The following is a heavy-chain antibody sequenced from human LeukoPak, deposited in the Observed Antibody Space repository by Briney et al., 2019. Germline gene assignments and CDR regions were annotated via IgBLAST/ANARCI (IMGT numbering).Heavy chain of an antibody. CDR1: GYTFTSYY. Sequence: ASVKVSCKAPGYTFTSYYMHWVRQAPGQGLEWMGWMNPNSGNTGYAQKFQGRVTMTRDTSISTAYMELSSLRSEDTAVYYCARNYLGFSYWGQGTLVTVSS. CDR3: ARNYLGFSY. J-gene: IGHJ4*02. CDR2: MNPNSGNT. D-gene: IGHD7-27*01. V-gene: IGHV1-8*02.